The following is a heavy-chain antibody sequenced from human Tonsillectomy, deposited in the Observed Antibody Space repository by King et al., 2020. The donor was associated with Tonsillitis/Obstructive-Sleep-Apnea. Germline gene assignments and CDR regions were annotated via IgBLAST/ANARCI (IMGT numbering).Heavy chain of an antibody. CDR1: GFTFSSYW. J-gene: IGHJ4*02. D-gene: IGHD2-15*01. V-gene: IGHV3-7*01. Sequence: VQLVESGGDLVQPGGSLRLSCAASGFTFSSYWMSWVRQAPGKGLEWVANIKQDGSEKYYVDSVKGRFTISRDNAKNSLYLQMNSLRAEDTAVYYCAGDGCSGGTCYFEYWGQGTLVTVSS. CDR2: IKQDGSEK. CDR3: AGDGCSGGTCYFEY.